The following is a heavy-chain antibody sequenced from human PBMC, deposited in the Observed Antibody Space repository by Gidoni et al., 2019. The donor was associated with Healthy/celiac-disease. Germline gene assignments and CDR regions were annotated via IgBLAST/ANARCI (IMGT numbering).Heavy chain of an antibody. CDR3: ARIVGRADFWSSGYPYGMDV. V-gene: IGHV1-69*01. CDR1: GGTFGSYA. J-gene: IGHJ6*02. Sequence: QVQLVQSGAEVKRPGSSVKVSCKASGGTFGSYAISWVRQAPGHKLAWMGGIIPIFGTANYEQKFQGRVTITADESTSTAYMELSSLRSEDTAVYYCARIVGRADFWSSGYPYGMDVWGQGTTVTVSS. CDR2: IIPIFGTA. D-gene: IGHD3-3*01.